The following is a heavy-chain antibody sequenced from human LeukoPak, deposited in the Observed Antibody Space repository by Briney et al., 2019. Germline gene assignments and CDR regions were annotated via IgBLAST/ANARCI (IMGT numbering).Heavy chain of an antibody. CDR2: IYYSGST. Sequence: ASETLSLTCTISGGSISSSSYYWGWIRQPPGKGLEWIGSIYYSGSTNYNPSLKSRVTMSVDTSKNQFSLKLTSVTAADTAVYYCGSSTGYSGFHYYFDYWGQGTLVTVSS. J-gene: IGHJ4*02. CDR3: GSSTGYSGFHYYFDY. V-gene: IGHV4-39*07. D-gene: IGHD5-12*01. CDR1: GGSISSSSYY.